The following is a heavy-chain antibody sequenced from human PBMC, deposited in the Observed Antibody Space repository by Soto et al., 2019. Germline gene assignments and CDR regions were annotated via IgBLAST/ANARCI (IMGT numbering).Heavy chain of an antibody. CDR2: ISGSGGST. CDR1: GFTFSSYA. CDR3: AKDLWELPCPHDY. V-gene: IGHV3-23*01. D-gene: IGHD1-26*01. J-gene: IGHJ4*02. Sequence: HPGGSLRLSCAASGFTFSSYAMSWVRQAPGKGLEWVSAISGSGGSTYYADSVKGRFTISRDNSKNTLYLQMNSLRAEDTAVYYCAKDLWELPCPHDYWGQGTLVTVSS.